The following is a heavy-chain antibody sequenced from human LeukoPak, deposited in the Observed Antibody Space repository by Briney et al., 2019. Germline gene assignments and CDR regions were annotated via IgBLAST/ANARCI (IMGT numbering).Heavy chain of an antibody. Sequence: GGSLRLSCAASGFTFSNSAMSWVRQAPGKGLEWVSTLSGSGITTYYADSVKGRFTISRDNAKNSLYLQMNSLRAEDTAVYYCASHRSAAAGPNPFDYWGQGTLVTVSS. V-gene: IGHV3-11*01. J-gene: IGHJ4*02. CDR2: LSGSGITT. CDR1: GFTFSNSA. D-gene: IGHD6-13*01. CDR3: ASHRSAAAGPNPFDY.